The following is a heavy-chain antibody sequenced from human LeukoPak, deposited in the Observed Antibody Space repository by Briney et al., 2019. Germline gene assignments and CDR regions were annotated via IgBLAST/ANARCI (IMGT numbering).Heavy chain of an antibody. CDR1: GFTFSSYE. D-gene: IGHD1-1*01. CDR2: ISSSGSTI. J-gene: IGHJ6*03. Sequence: GGSLRLSCAASGFTFSSYEMNWVRQAPGKGLEWVSYISSSGSTIYYADSVRGRFTISRDNAKNMLYLQMESLRAEDTAVYFCARDGTFAESTNYYYIDVWGKGTTVTISS. V-gene: IGHV3-48*03. CDR3: ARDGTFAESTNYYYIDV.